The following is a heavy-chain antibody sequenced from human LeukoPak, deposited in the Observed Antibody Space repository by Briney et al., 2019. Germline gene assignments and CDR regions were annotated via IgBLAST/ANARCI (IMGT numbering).Heavy chain of an antibody. CDR3: ATSRDFWSGYNI. CDR2: ISVYDGKT. J-gene: IGHJ4*02. D-gene: IGHD3-3*01. V-gene: IGHV1-18*01. Sequence: GASVKVSCKASGYTFSDYGINWVRQAPGQGLEWMGWISVYDGKTNYLQRLQGRVTMTTDTSTSTSYMELRSLKSDDAAVYYCATSRDFWSGYNIWGQGTLVTVSS. CDR1: GYTFSDYG.